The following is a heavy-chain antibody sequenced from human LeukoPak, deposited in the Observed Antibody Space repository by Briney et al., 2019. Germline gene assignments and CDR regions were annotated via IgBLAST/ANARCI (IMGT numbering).Heavy chain of an antibody. CDR3: ARIIGMVRGVQYGMDV. D-gene: IGHD3-10*01. Sequence: GGSLRLSCAASGFTFSSYWMHWVRQAPGKGLVWVSRINTDGSSTSYADSVKGRFTISRDNAKNSLYLQMNSLRAEDTAVYYCARIIGMVRGVQYGMDVWGQGTTVTVSS. CDR1: GFTFSSYW. V-gene: IGHV3-74*01. J-gene: IGHJ6*02. CDR2: INTDGSST.